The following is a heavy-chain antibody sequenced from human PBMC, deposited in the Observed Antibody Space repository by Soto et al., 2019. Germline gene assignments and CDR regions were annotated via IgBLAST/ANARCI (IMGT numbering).Heavy chain of an antibody. J-gene: IGHJ6*02. V-gene: IGHV3-23*01. Sequence: GGSLRLSCAASGFTFSSYAMSWVRQAPGKGLEWVSAISGSGGSTYYADSVKGRFTISRDNSKNTLYLQMNSLRAEDTAVYYCARPEWGSSRWYPSGLHYYYGMDVWGQGTTVTVSS. CDR1: GFTFSSYA. D-gene: IGHD6-13*01. CDR2: ISGSGGST. CDR3: ARPEWGSSRWYPSGLHYYYGMDV.